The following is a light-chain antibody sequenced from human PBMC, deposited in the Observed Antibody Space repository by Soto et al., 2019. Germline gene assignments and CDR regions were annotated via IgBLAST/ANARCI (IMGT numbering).Light chain of an antibody. J-gene: IGKJ4*01. Sequence: DIQMTQSPSTVSSYVGDRVTITCRASESISSWLAWYQQKPGKAPKLLIYKASTLKSGVPSRFSGSGSGTEFTLTINSLQSEDFAVYYCQPYNNWPLTFGGGTKVDIK. CDR2: KAS. CDR3: QPYNNWPLT. V-gene: IGKV1-5*03. CDR1: ESISSW.